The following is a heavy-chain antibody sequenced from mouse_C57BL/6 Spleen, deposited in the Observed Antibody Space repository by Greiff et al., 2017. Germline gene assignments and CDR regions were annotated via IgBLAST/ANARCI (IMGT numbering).Heavy chain of an antibody. V-gene: IGHV1-53*01. CDR1: GYTFTSYW. Sequence: VQLQQPGTELVKPAASVKLSCKASGYTFTSYWMHWVKQRPGQGLEWIGNINPSNGGTNYNEKFKSKATLTVDKSSSTAYMQLSSLTSEDSAVYYCARWAMITTTYYYAMDYWGQGTSVTVSS. D-gene: IGHD2-4*01. CDR3: ARWAMITTTYYYAMDY. CDR2: INPSNGGT. J-gene: IGHJ4*01.